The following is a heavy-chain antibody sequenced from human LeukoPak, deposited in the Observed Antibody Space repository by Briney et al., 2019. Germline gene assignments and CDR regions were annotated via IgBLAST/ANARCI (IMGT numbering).Heavy chain of an antibody. CDR3: ARTTLYGSGRYQGYYYYGMDV. V-gene: IGHV4-34*01. CDR2: ITHSGDT. D-gene: IGHD3-10*01. Sequence: PAETLSLTCAVYGVSFSGYYWSWIRQPPGKGLEWIAEITHSGDTNYNPSLKSRVTISVDTSKNQFSLKLSSVTAADTAVYYCARTTLYGSGRYQGYYYYGMDVWGQGTMVTVSS. CDR1: GVSFSGYY. J-gene: IGHJ6*02.